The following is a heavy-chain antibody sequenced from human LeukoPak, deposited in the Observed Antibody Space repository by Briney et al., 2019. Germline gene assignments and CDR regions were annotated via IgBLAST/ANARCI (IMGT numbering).Heavy chain of an antibody. D-gene: IGHD3-22*01. CDR1: GGTFSSYA. Sequence: SVKVSCKASGGTFSSYAISWVRQAPGQGLEWMGRIIPIFGTANYAQKFQGRVTITTDESTNTAYMELSSLRSEDTAVYYCARAHSGYYPFDYWGQGTLVTVSS. CDR2: IIPIFGTA. CDR3: ARAHSGYYPFDY. V-gene: IGHV1-69*05. J-gene: IGHJ4*02.